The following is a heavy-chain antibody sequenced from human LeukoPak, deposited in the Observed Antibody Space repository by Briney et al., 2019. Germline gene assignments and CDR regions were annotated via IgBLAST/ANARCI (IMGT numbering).Heavy chain of an antibody. D-gene: IGHD3-22*01. J-gene: IGHJ1*01. CDR3: AIVHGYYDGSGYWVQ. V-gene: IGHV3-23*01. CDR2: ITPNADRT. CDR1: GFTFGSYG. Sequence: GGSLRLSCAASGFTFGSYGMSWVRQAPGKGLEWVSFITPNADRTSYADSVEGRFTISRDNPRNTVYMQMNSLRDEDTAAYYCAIVHGYYDGSGYWVQWGQGTLVTVSS.